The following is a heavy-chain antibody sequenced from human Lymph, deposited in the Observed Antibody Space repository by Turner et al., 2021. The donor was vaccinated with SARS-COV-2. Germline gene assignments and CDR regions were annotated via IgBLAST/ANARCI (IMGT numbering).Heavy chain of an antibody. D-gene: IGHD4-4*01. CDR2: ISYDGSYK. J-gene: IGHJ6*02. Sequence: QVQLVVSGGGVFHPGRSLILSCSASDFSFSSYAMHWVRQAPGKGLEWVAVISYDGSYKYYADSVKGRFTISRDNYKNTLYLQMNSLRAEDTAVYYWERDNDYSNYYGLDVWAQGTTVTVSS. V-gene: IGHV3-30-3*01. CDR3: ERDNDYSNYYGLDV. CDR1: DFSFSSYA.